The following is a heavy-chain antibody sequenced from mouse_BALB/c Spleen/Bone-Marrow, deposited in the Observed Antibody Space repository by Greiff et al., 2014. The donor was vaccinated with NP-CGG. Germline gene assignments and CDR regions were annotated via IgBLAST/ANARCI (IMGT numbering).Heavy chain of an antibody. CDR2: IDPSNGGT. Sequence: QVQLQQSGAELVKPGASVKLSCKASGYSFTNYYMYWVKRRPGQGLEWIGEIDPSNGGTNFNEKFKNKATLTVDKSSSTAYMQLSSLTSEDSAVYYCTRSNYGYWYFDVWGAGTTVTVS. J-gene: IGHJ1*01. D-gene: IGHD1-1*01. CDR1: GYSFTNYY. CDR3: TRSNYGYWYFDV. V-gene: IGHV1S81*02.